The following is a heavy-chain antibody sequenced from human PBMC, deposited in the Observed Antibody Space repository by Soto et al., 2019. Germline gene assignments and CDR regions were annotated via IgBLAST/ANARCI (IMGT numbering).Heavy chain of an antibody. V-gene: IGHV3-30-3*01. Sequence: GGSLRLSCAASGFTFSSYAMHWVRQAPGKGLEWVAVISYDGSNKYYADSVKGRFTISRDNSKNTLYLQMNRLRADDTAVYYRARGIAAAKMVIDYWGQGTLGTVSS. CDR3: ARGIAAAKMVIDY. J-gene: IGHJ4*02. CDR2: ISYDGSNK. D-gene: IGHD6-13*01. CDR1: GFTFSSYA.